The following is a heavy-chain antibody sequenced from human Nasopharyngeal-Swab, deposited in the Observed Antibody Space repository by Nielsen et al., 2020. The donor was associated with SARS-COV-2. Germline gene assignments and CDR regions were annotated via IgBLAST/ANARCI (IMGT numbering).Heavy chain of an antibody. CDR1: GDSVSSNSAA. CDR3: ARNRGAPPHYYYGMDV. V-gene: IGHV6-1*01. CDR2: TYYRSKWYN. Sequence: LRLSCAISGDSVSSNSAAWNWIRQSPSSGLEWLGRTYYRSKWYNDYAVSVKSRITINPDTSKNQFSLQLNSVTPEDTAVYYCARNRGAPPHYYYGMDVWGQGTTVTVSS. D-gene: IGHD2/OR15-2a*01. J-gene: IGHJ6*02.